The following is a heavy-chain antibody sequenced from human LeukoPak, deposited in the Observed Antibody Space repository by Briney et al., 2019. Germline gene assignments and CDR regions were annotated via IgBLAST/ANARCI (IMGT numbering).Heavy chain of an antibody. Sequence: SETLSLTCTVSGGSISSYYWSWIRQPAGKGLEWIGRIYTSGSTNYNPSLKSRVTTSVDTSKNQFSLKLSSVTAADTAVYYCARDVEMATIISNWFDPWGQGTLVTVSS. CDR1: GGSISSYY. V-gene: IGHV4-4*07. CDR3: ARDVEMATIISNWFDP. J-gene: IGHJ5*02. CDR2: IYTSGST. D-gene: IGHD5-24*01.